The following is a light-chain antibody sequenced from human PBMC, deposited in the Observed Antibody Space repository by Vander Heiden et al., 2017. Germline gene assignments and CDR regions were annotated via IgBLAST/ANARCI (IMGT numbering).Light chain of an antibody. CDR2: SSS. V-gene: IGKV1-39*01. CDR1: QSISTY. J-gene: IGKJ5*01. CDR3: QQSDSTPIT. Sequence: DIQMTQSPSSLSASVGDRVTISCRASQSISTYLNWYQQKPGKAPNLLISSSSSLQSGVPSRFSGSGSGTDFTLTISRLQPEDFATYYCQQSDSTPITFGQGTRLEIK.